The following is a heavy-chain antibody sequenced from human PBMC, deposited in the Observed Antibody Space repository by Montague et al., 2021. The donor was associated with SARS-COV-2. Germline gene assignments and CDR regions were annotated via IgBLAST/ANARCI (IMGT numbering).Heavy chain of an antibody. J-gene: IGHJ3*02. V-gene: IGHV6-1*01. CDR1: GDSVSSNTAT. D-gene: IGHD2-15*01. CDR3: ARTTTRMLYPENAFDI. Sequence: SAISGDSVSSNTATWNWIRQSPSRGLEWLGRTYYRSKWYHDYAISLKSRITINPDTSKNQFSLQLSSVAPEDTAVFYCARTTTRMLYPENAFDIWSQGTMVTVSS. CDR2: TYYRSKWYH.